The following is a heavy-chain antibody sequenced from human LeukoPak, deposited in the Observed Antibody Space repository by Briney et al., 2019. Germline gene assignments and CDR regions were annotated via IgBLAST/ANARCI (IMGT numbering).Heavy chain of an antibody. D-gene: IGHD6-13*01. V-gene: IGHV3-7*01. J-gene: IGHJ3*02. CDR3: ARPSLAAAGKDAFDI. Sequence: PGGSLRLSCAASGFTFSSYWVSWVRQAPGKGLEWVANIKQDGSEKYYVDSVKGRFTISRDNAKNSLYLQMNSLRAEDTAVYYCARPSLAAAGKDAFDIWGQGTMVTVSS. CDR2: IKQDGSEK. CDR1: GFTFSSYW.